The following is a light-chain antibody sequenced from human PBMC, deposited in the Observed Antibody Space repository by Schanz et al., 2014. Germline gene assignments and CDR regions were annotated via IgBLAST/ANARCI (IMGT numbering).Light chain of an antibody. CDR3: SSYAGSNNVV. V-gene: IGLV2-8*01. Sequence: QSALTQPPSASGSPGQSVTISCTGTSSDIGGHNYVSWYQQHPGKAPKLMIYDVTKRPSGVPDRFSGSKSGNTASLTVSGLQADDEADYYCSSYAGSNNVVFGGGTKLTVL. J-gene: IGLJ2*01. CDR1: SSDIGGHNY. CDR2: DVT.